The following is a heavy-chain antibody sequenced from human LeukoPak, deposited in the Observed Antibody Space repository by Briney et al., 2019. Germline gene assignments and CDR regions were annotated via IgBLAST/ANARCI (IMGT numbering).Heavy chain of an antibody. CDR1: GGSFSGYY. Sequence: SETLSLTCAVYGGSFSGYYWSWIRQPPGKGLEWIGEINHSGSTNYNPSLKSRVTISVDTSKNQFSLKLSSVTAADTAVYYCARGMYYDFWSGYYTGYHWFDPWGQGTLVTVSS. CDR2: INHSGST. CDR3: ARGMYYDFWSGYYTGYHWFDP. J-gene: IGHJ5*02. V-gene: IGHV4-34*01. D-gene: IGHD3-3*01.